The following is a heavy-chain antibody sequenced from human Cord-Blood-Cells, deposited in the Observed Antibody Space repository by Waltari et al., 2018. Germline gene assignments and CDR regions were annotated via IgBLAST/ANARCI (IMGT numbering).Heavy chain of an antibody. Sequence: QLQLQESGPGLVKPSETLSLTCTVSGGSISSSSYYWGWIRQPPGKGLEWIGGMYYSGSTYYNPSLKSRVTISVDTSKNQFSLKLGSVTAADTAVYYCARREGTAIYWGQGTLVTVSS. CDR1: GGSISSSSYY. J-gene: IGHJ4*02. D-gene: IGHD1-26*01. CDR3: ARREGTAIY. V-gene: IGHV4-39*01. CDR2: MYYSGST.